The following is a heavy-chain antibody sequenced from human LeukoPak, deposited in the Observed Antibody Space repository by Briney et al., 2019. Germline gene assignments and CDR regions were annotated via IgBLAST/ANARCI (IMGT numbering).Heavy chain of an antibody. D-gene: IGHD2-8*02. V-gene: IGHV3-66*01. J-gene: IGHJ4*02. CDR2: IYSGGST. CDR1: GFTVSSHY. CDR3: ARDLVVHDRDY. Sequence: GGSLRLSCAASGFTVSSHYMSWVRQAPGKGLEWVSVIYSGGSTYYADSVKGRFTISRDNSKNTLYLQMNSLRAEDTAVYYCARDLVVHDRDYWGQGTLVTVSS.